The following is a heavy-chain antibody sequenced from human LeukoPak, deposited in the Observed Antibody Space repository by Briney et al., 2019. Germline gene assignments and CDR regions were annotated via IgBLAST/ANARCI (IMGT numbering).Heavy chain of an antibody. CDR3: ARGGYCSSTSCYTWYGMDV. CDR2: TYYRSKWYN. J-gene: IGHJ6*02. Sequence: SQTLSLTCAISGDSVSSNSAAWNWIRQSPSRGLEWLGRTYYRSKWYNDYAVSVKSRITINPDTSKNQFSLKLNSVTPEDTAVYYCARGGYCSSTSCYTWYGMDVWGQGTTVTVSS. V-gene: IGHV6-1*01. D-gene: IGHD2-2*02. CDR1: GDSVSSNSAA.